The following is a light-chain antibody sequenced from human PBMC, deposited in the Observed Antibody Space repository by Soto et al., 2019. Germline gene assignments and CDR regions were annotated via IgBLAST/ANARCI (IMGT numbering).Light chain of an antibody. CDR3: CSYTTSSTYV. Sequence: QSALTQPASVSGSPGQSITISCTGTSSDVGGYNYVSWYQQHPGKAPKLMISEVNNRPSGVSNRFSGSKSGNTAYLTISGLQVEDEAEYYCCSYTTSSTYVFGTGTKVTVL. CDR1: SSDVGGYNY. J-gene: IGLJ1*01. CDR2: EVN. V-gene: IGLV2-14*01.